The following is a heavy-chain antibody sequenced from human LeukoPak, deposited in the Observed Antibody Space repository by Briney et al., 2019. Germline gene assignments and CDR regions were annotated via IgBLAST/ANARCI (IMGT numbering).Heavy chain of an antibody. CDR3: AKPMTTVTPFDY. D-gene: IGHD4-17*01. V-gene: IGHV3-30*02. CDR2: IRYDRSNK. Sequence: GALRLSCAASGFTFNNYGMHWVRQAPGKGLEWVAFIRYDRSNKYYAGSVKGRFTLSRDDSKHTLYLQMKSLRAEDTAVYYCAKPMTTVTPFDYWGQGTLVTVSS. J-gene: IGHJ4*02. CDR1: GFTFNNYG.